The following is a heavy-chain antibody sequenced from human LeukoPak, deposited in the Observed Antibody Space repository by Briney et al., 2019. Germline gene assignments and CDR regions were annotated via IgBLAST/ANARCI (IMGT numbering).Heavy chain of an antibody. J-gene: IGHJ6*03. CDR2: ISAYNGNT. Sequence: ASVKVSCKASGYTFTSYGISWVRQAPGQGLEWMGWISAYNGNTNYAQKLQGRVTMTTDTSTSTAYMELRSLRSDDTAVYYCARDRGQGLSSSWYFHQAYYYMDVWGKGTTVTVSS. CDR3: ARDRGQGLSSSWYFHQAYYYMDV. CDR1: GYTFTSYG. V-gene: IGHV1-18*01. D-gene: IGHD6-13*01.